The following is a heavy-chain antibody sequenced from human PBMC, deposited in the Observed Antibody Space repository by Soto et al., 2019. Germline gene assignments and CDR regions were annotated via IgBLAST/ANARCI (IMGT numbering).Heavy chain of an antibody. CDR1: GYTFTSYA. Sequence: QVQLVQSGAEEKKPGASVKVSCKASGYTFTSYAMHWVRQAPGQRLEWMGWINAGNGNTKYSQKFQDRVTITTDTSASAAYVELSSLRSEDTAVYYCAGDVGGFDYWGQGTLVTVSS. J-gene: IGHJ4*02. CDR2: INAGNGNT. CDR3: AGDVGGFDY. V-gene: IGHV1-3*05. D-gene: IGHD1-26*01.